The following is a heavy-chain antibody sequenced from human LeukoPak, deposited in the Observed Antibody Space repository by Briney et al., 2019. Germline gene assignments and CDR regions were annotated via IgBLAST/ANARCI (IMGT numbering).Heavy chain of an antibody. D-gene: IGHD3-3*01. CDR3: TRETPVRFLEWLPPFDY. J-gene: IGHJ4*02. CDR2: IRSKAYGGTT. CDR1: GFTFGDYA. V-gene: IGHV3-49*04. Sequence: GGSLRLSCTASGFTFGDYAMSWVRQAPGKGLEWVGFIRSKAYGGTTEYAASVKGRFTISRDDSKSIAYLQMNSLKTEDTAVYYCTRETPVRFLEWLPPFDYWGQGTLVTVSS.